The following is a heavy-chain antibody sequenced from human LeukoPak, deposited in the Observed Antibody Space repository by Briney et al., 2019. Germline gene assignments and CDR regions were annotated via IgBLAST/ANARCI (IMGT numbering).Heavy chain of an antibody. D-gene: IGHD6-13*01. CDR2: ISPSGTDI. J-gene: IGHJ4*02. V-gene: IGHV3-11*01. Sequence: KPGGSLRLSCAVSGFTFTDTYMTWIRQAPGKGLESLSYISPSGTDISYADSVKGRFTISRDNAKNSLYLQMNSLRAEDTAVYYCAKANKGQQLANSPFDYWGQGTLVTVSS. CDR3: AKANKGQQLANSPFDY. CDR1: GFTFTDTY.